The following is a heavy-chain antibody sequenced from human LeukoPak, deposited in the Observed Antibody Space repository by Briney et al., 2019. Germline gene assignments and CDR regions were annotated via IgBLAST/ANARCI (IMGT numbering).Heavy chain of an antibody. CDR1: GGFISSGNW. CDR2: IHHSVGT. Sequence: SETLSLTCAVSGGFISSGNWWGWFRQPPGKGLEWIGEIHHSVGTNYNPSLKSRVAISMDKSENQFSLDVTSVTAADTAMYYCARKGPATIADYWGRGTLVTVSS. CDR3: ARKGPATIADY. V-gene: IGHV4-4*02. D-gene: IGHD4-11*01. J-gene: IGHJ4*02.